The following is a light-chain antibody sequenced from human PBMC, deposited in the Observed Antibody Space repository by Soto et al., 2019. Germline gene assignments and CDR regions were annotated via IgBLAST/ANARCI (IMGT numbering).Light chain of an antibody. V-gene: IGLV2-18*01. Sequence: QSALAQPPSVSGSPGQSVTISCTGTSTDFVSYNRVSWYQQPPGTAPKLMIYEVSKRPSGVPDRFSGSKSGNTASLTISGLQAADEADYYCEAWDDSLNGEIFGSVTKVTVL. CDR3: EAWDDSLNGEI. J-gene: IGLJ1*01. CDR1: STDFVSYNR. CDR2: EVS.